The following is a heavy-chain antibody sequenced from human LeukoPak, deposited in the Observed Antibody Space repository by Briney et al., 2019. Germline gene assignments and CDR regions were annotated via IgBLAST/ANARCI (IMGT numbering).Heavy chain of an antibody. J-gene: IGHJ4*02. CDR1: GFTFSTYW. CDR3: ARVGIYHSGRYYPDY. D-gene: IGHD3-22*01. V-gene: IGHV3-7*01. Sequence: GGSLRLSCAASGFTFSTYWMTWVRQAPGKGLEWVANINQDGSERPYVDSVKGRFTISRDNAKNSLYLQMNSLRAEDTAVYYCARVGIYHSGRYYPDYWGQGTLVAVSS. CDR2: INQDGSER.